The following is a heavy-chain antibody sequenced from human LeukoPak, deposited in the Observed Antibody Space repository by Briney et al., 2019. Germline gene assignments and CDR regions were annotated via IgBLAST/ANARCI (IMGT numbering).Heavy chain of an antibody. Sequence: PSETLSLTCTVSGGSISNYYWSWIRQSAGKGLEWIGRIYTSGTTNYNPSLKSRVTISVDTSKNQFSLKLSSVTAADTAVYYCASPTAGYFDWLAYYYWGQGTLVTVSS. CDR2: IYTSGTT. CDR1: GGSISNYY. D-gene: IGHD3-9*01. J-gene: IGHJ4*02. CDR3: ASPTAGYFDWLAYYY. V-gene: IGHV4-4*07.